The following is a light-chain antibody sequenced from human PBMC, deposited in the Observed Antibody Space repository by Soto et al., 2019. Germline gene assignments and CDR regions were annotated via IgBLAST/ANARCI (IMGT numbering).Light chain of an antibody. CDR3: QQYNSYST. J-gene: IGKJ1*01. CDR1: QSISSW. CDR2: DAS. V-gene: IGKV1-5*01. Sequence: DIQMTQSPSTLSASVGDRVTITCRASQSISSWLAWYQQKPGKAPKLPIYDASSLESGVPSRFSGSGSGTEFTLTISSLQPDDFAIYYCQQYNSYSTFGQGTKVEIK.